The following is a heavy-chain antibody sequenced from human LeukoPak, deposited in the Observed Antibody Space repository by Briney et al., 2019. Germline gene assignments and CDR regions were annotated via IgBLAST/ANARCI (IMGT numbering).Heavy chain of an antibody. CDR3: ARGVNRSGWNLITYYYYYMDV. D-gene: IGHD6-19*01. CDR2: IKQDGSEK. V-gene: IGHV3-7*01. CDR1: GFTFSSYW. J-gene: IGHJ6*03. Sequence: GGSLRLSCAASGFTFSSYWMSWVRQAPGKGLEWVANIKQDGSEKYYVDSVKGRFTISRDNAKNSLYLQMNSLRAEDTAVYYCARGVNRSGWNLITYYYYYMDVWGKGTTVTISS.